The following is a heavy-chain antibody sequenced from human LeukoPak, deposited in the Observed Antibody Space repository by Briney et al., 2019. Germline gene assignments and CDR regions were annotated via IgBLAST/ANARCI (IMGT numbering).Heavy chain of an antibody. CDR2: IYYSGST. J-gene: IGHJ1*01. D-gene: IGHD6-13*01. V-gene: IGHV4-59*01. CDR3: ARATETFSWFLQH. Sequence: PSETLSLTCTVPGGSISSYYWSWIRQPPGKGLEWIGYIYYSGSTNYNPSLKSRVTISVDTSKNQFSLKLNSVTAADTAVYYCARATETFSWFLQHWGQGTLVTVSS. CDR1: GGSISSYY.